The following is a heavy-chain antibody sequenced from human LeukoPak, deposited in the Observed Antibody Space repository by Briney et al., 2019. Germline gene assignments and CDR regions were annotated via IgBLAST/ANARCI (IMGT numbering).Heavy chain of an antibody. V-gene: IGHV3-30*18. Sequence: PGGSLRLSCAASGFIFSSYGMHWVRQAPGKGLEWVAVISYDGSTKYYADSVKGRFTISRDNSKNTLYLQVNSLRPEDTAVYYCAKDGERYFDRGVDYWGQGTLVTVSS. CDR2: ISYDGSTK. D-gene: IGHD3-9*01. CDR3: AKDGERYFDRGVDY. J-gene: IGHJ4*02. CDR1: GFIFSSYG.